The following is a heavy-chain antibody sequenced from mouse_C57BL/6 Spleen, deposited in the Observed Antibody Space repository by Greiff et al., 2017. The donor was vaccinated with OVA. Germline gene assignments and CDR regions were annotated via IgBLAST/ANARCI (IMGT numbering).Heavy chain of an antibody. CDR2: ILPGSDST. Sequence: VQLQQSGAELMKPGASVKLSCKATGYTFTGYWIEWVKQRPGHGLEWIGEILPGSDSTNYNEKFKGKATFTADTSSNTAYMQLSSLTTEDSAIYYCAREYYGSSYPFDCWGQGTTLTVSS. J-gene: IGHJ2*01. D-gene: IGHD1-1*01. CDR1: GYTFTGYW. CDR3: AREYYGSSYPFDC. V-gene: IGHV1-9*01.